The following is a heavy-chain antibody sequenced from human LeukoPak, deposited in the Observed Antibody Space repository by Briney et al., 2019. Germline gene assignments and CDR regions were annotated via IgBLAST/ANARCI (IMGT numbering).Heavy chain of an antibody. D-gene: IGHD3-22*01. Sequence: PSETLSLTCTVSGGSISSSGYYWGWIRQTPGKGLEWIGSIYYSGSTYYSPSLKNRVSISVDTSNNQFSLRLTSVTAADTAVYYCARNDGSFAWFDPWGQGTLVTVSS. V-gene: IGHV4-39*07. CDR1: GGSISSSGYY. CDR3: ARNDGSFAWFDP. CDR2: IYYSGST. J-gene: IGHJ5*02.